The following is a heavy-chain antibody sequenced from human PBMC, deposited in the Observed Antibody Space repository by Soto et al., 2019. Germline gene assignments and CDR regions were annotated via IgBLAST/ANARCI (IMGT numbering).Heavy chain of an antibody. CDR1: GGSLSSYY. CDR2: MYNSGSA. V-gene: IGHV4-59*08. CDR3: ARHGAIYSNSWYDFDY. J-gene: IGHJ4*02. D-gene: IGHD6-13*01. Sequence: SETQSLTSTVSGGSLSSYYWSWIRQPPGKGLEWVGYMYNSGSANYNPSLKSRVTISVDMSQNQFSLKLTSVTAADTAVYYCARHGAIYSNSWYDFDYWGQGTLVTVSS.